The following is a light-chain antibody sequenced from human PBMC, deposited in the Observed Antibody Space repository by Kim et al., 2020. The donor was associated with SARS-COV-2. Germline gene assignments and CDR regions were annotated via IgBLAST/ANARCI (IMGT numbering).Light chain of an antibody. J-gene: IGKJ2*01. CDR3: MQRIEFPYT. V-gene: IGKV2-40*01. CDR2: ALS. Sequence: EIVMTQTPLSLPVRPGEPASISCRSSQSLLDSDDGKMHLDWYLQKPGKSPQLLIYALSSRASGVPDRFSGSGSATDFTLTISRVEAEDVRLYYCMQRIEFPYTFGQGTKREI. CDR1: QSLLDSDDGKMH.